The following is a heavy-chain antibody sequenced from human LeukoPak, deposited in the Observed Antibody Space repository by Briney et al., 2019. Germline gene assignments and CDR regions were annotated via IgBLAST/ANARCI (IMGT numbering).Heavy chain of an antibody. V-gene: IGHV5-10-1*04. Sequence: GEFLKISCKGSGYSFTNYWISWVRQMPGKGLEWMGKIDPSDSYTNYSPSFQGQVTISADKSITTAYLQWRSLKASDTAMYYCATPHDATAYYYDSSGYFYWGQGTLVTVSS. CDR3: ATPHDATAYYYDSSGYFY. CDR1: GYSFTNYW. J-gene: IGHJ4*02. D-gene: IGHD3-22*01. CDR2: IDPSDSYT.